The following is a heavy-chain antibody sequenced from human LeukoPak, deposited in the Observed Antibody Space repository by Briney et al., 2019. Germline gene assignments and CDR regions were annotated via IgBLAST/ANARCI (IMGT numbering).Heavy chain of an antibody. D-gene: IGHD6-13*01. CDR3: AREEHRLAEAGTSAFDL. CDR1: GFTFSENW. CDR2: INRDGGLT. Sequence: GGSLRLSCVASGFTFSENWMHWVRQAPGKGLAWGSHINRDGGLTNYADSVKGRFTISRDNARNTVYLQTSSLRVEDTAIYFCAREEHRLAEAGTSAFDLGGPGTLVTVSP. J-gene: IGHJ3*01. V-gene: IGHV3-74*01.